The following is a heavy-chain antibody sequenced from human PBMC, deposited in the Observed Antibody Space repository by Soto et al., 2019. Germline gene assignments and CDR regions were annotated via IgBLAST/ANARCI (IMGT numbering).Heavy chain of an antibody. D-gene: IGHD4-17*01. Sequence: GGSLRLSCAASGFTFSSYAMHWVRQAPGKGLEWVAVISYDGSNKYYADSVKGRFTISRDNSKNTLYLQMNSLRAEDTAVYYCARGPRSNDYGDYHTANWFDPWGQGTLVTVSS. V-gene: IGHV3-30-3*01. CDR1: GFTFSSYA. CDR3: ARGPRSNDYGDYHTANWFDP. CDR2: ISYDGSNK. J-gene: IGHJ5*02.